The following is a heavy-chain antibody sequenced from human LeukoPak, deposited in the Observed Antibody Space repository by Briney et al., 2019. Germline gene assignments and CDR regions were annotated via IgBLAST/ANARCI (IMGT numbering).Heavy chain of an antibody. CDR1: GGTFSSYA. CDR3: ARRKSGGFDP. V-gene: IGHV1-69*06. Sequence: GASVKVSCKASGGTFSSYAISWVRQAPGQGLEWMGGIIPIFGTANYAQKFQGRVTITADTSTSTAYMELRSLRSDDTAVYYCARRKSGGFDPWGQGTLVTVSS. CDR2: IIPIFGTA. J-gene: IGHJ5*02. D-gene: IGHD1-26*01.